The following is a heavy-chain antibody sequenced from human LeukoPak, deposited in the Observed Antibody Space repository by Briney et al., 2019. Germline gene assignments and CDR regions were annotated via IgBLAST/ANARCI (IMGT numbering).Heavy chain of an antibody. V-gene: IGHV3-15*01. J-gene: IGHJ4*02. CDR1: GFTFSNAW. Sequence: GGSLRLSCAASGFTFSNAWMSWVRQAPGKGLEWVGRIKSKTDGGATHYAAPVKGRFTISRDDSKNTLYLQMNSLKTEDTAVYYCTTEAYYYDSGAIKYFDYWGQGALVTVSS. CDR3: TTEAYYYDSGAIKYFDY. CDR2: IKSKTDGGAT. D-gene: IGHD3-22*01.